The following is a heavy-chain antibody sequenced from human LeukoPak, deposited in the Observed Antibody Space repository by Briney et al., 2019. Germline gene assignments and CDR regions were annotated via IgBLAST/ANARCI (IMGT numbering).Heavy chain of an antibody. D-gene: IGHD5-18*01. Sequence: ASVKVSCKASGYDFRNYGIGWVRQAPRQGLEWMGWITAGNGNTNYAQKVQGRVTMTTDTSTSTAYMELRSLRSDDTAVYFCARDSARGYSYGYNAFDIWGQGTMVTVSS. CDR1: GYDFRNYG. CDR2: ITAGNGNT. V-gene: IGHV1-18*01. CDR3: ARDSARGYSYGYNAFDI. J-gene: IGHJ3*02.